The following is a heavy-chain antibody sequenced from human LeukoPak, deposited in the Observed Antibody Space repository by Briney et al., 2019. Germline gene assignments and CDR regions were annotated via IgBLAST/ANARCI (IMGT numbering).Heavy chain of an antibody. D-gene: IGHD5-12*01. Sequence: GGSLRLSCAASGFTFSSYSMNWVRQAPGKGLEWVSSITSSSSYAFYADSVKGRFTISRDNAKSSLYLQMNNLRAEDTAVYYCARDPYSGHYGNDYYYYMDVWGKGTTVTISS. CDR1: GFTFSSYS. V-gene: IGHV3-21*01. CDR3: ARDPYSGHYGNDYYYYMDV. J-gene: IGHJ6*03. CDR2: ITSSSSYA.